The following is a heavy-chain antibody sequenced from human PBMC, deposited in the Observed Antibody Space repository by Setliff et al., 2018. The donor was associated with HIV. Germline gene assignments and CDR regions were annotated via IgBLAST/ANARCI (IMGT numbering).Heavy chain of an antibody. D-gene: IGHD4-17*01. CDR1: GYTFTSYG. Sequence: ASVKVSCKASGYTFTSYGISWVRQAPGQGLEWMGWISAYNGNTNYAQKLQGRVTMTTDTSTSTAYMEVRSLRSDDTAVYYCATDDYGGDSFDNWGQGTLVTVSS. CDR2: ISAYNGNT. CDR3: ATDDYGGDSFDN. V-gene: IGHV1-18*01. J-gene: IGHJ4*02.